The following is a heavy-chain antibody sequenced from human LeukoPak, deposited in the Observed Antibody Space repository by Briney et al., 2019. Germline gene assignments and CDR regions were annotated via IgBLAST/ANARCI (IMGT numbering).Heavy chain of an antibody. CDR2: IYYSGST. Sequence: SETLSLTCTVSGGSISSSSYYWGWIRQPPGKGLEWIGSIYYSGSTYYNPSLKSRVTISVDTSKNQFSLKLSSVTAADTAVYYCASSTYYYDSSGYGEYFQHWGQGTLVTVSS. CDR1: GGSISSSSYY. CDR3: ASSTYYYDSSGYGEYFQH. J-gene: IGHJ1*01. V-gene: IGHV4-39*07. D-gene: IGHD3-22*01.